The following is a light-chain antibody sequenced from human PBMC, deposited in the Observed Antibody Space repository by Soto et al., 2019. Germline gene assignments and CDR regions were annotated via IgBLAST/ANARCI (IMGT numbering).Light chain of an antibody. CDR3: QQFNSYPPWT. CDR2: DAS. CDR1: QGISSA. J-gene: IGKJ1*01. Sequence: AIQLTQSPSSLSASVGDRVTITCRASQGISSAIAWYQQKPGKAPKLLIYDASSLESGVPSRFSGSGSGTDFTLTISSLQPEDFATYYCQQFNSYPPWTFGQGTKVEIK. V-gene: IGKV1-13*02.